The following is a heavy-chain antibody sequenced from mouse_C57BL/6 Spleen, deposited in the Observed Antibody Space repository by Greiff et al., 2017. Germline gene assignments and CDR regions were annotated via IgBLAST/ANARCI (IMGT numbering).Heavy chain of an antibody. CDR1: GYAFSSSW. Sequence: VQLQQSGPELVKPGASVKISCKASGYAFSSSWMNWVKQRPGKGLEWIGRIYPGDGDTNYNGKFKGKATLTADKSSSTAYMQLSSLTSEDSAVYFCAIYYYGSSYGYFDVWSTGTTVTVSS. D-gene: IGHD1-1*01. CDR3: AIYYYGSSYGYFDV. J-gene: IGHJ1*03. V-gene: IGHV1-82*01. CDR2: IYPGDGDT.